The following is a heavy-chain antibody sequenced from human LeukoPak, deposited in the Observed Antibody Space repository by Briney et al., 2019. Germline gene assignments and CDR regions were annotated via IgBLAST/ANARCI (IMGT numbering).Heavy chain of an antibody. D-gene: IGHD3-22*01. Sequence: GSLRLSCAVSGFTFSSYAMSWVRQPPGKGLEWIGEINHSGSTNYNPSLKSRVTISVDTSKNQFSLKLSSVTAADTAVYYCARGRSTMIVVSTVAFDIWGQGTMVTVSS. V-gene: IGHV4-34*01. J-gene: IGHJ3*02. CDR2: INHSGST. CDR3: ARGRSTMIVVSTVAFDI. CDR1: GFTFSSYA.